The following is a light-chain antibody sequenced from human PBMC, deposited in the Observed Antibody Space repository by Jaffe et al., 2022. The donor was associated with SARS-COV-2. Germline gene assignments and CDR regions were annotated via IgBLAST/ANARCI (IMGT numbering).Light chain of an antibody. Sequence: QSVLTQPPSVSGAPGQRVTISCTGTSSSIGARYTVHWYQQLPGTAPTLLIYDDNNRPSGVPDRFSGSKSGTSASLAITGLQAEDEADYYCQSYDSRLSAWVFGGGTKLTVL. V-gene: IGLV1-40*01. CDR2: DDN. CDR3: QSYDSRLSAWV. J-gene: IGLJ3*02. CDR1: SSSIGARYT.